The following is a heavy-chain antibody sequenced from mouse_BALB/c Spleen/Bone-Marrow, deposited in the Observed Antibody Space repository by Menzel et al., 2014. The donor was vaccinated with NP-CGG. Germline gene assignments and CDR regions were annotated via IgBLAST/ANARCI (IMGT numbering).Heavy chain of an antibody. Sequence: DVMLVESGGGLVQPGGSLKLSCAASGFDFSGFWMGWVRQAPGKGLEWIGEINPDSSTINYTPSLKDRFIISRDNAKNTPYLQMSKVRSEDTALYYCARLGYYGGFAYWGQGTLVTVSA. D-gene: IGHD2-3*01. V-gene: IGHV4-1*02. CDR3: ARLGYYGGFAY. CDR1: GFDFSGFW. CDR2: INPDSSTI. J-gene: IGHJ3*01.